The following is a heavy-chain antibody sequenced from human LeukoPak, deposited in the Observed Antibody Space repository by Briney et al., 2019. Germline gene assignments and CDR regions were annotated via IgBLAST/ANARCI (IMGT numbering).Heavy chain of an antibody. Sequence: ASVKVSCKASGYTFTDYYIHWVRQAPGQELEWMGWINSKSGGTNYAQSFQDRVTMTRDTSISTAYMELSRLRSDDTAVYYCASIAVAVLGDYWGQGTLVTVSS. D-gene: IGHD6-19*01. CDR1: GYTFTDYY. CDR2: INSKSGGT. CDR3: ASIAVAVLGDY. J-gene: IGHJ4*02. V-gene: IGHV1-2*02.